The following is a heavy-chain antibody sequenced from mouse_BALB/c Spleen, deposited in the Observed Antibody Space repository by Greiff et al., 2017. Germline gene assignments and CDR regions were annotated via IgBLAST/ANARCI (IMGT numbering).Heavy chain of an antibody. CDR2: IDPENGDT. CDR1: GFNIKDYY. CDR3: DACNYGSHYAMDY. V-gene: IGHV14-4*02. Sequence: VQLQQSGAELVRSGASVKLSCTASGFNIKDYYMHWVKQRPEQGLEWIGWIDPENGDTEYAPKFQGKATMTADTSSNTAYLQLSSLTSEDTAVYYCDACNYGSHYAMDYWGQGTSVTVSS. J-gene: IGHJ4*01. D-gene: IGHD1-1*01.